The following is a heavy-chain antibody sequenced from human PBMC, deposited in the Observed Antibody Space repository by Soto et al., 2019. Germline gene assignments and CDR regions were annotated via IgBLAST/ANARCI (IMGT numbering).Heavy chain of an antibody. CDR1: GFPFSIYS. Sequence: EVQLVESGGDLVQPGGSLRLSCAASGFPFSIYSMNWVRQAPGKGLEWFSYITSDTNTIKYTDSVKGRFTISRDNAKSSLFLQMNSLREEDTAVYFCARSVAGHFDFWGQGTVVTVSS. J-gene: IGHJ4*02. V-gene: IGHV3-48*02. CDR2: ITSDTNTI. D-gene: IGHD6-19*01. CDR3: ARSVAGHFDF.